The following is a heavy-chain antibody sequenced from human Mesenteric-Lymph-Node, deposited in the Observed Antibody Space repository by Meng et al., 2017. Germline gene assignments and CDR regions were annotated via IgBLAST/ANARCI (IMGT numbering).Heavy chain of an antibody. CDR2: ISYDGSNK. CDR3: ARDREGYDILTGYHRYFDY. CDR1: GFTFSSYA. D-gene: IGHD3-9*01. J-gene: IGHJ4*02. V-gene: IGHV3-30*01. Sequence: GESLKISCAASGFTFSSYAMHWVRQAPGKGLEWVAVISYDGSNKYYADSVKGRFTISRDNSKNTLYLQMNSLRAEDTAVYYCARDREGYDILTGYHRYFDYWGQGTLVTVSS.